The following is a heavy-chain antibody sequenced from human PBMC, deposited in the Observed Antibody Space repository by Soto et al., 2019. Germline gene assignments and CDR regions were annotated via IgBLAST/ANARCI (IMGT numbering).Heavy chain of an antibody. D-gene: IGHD5-12*01. V-gene: IGHV3-11*05. CDR3: ARDHHRYSGYDYVDY. Sequence: GGSLRLSCVASGFTFSAYYMSWFRHAPGKGLEWVSYISSSSSYTNYADSVKGRFTISRDNAKNSLYLQMNSLRAEDTAVYYCARDHHRYSGYDYVDYWGQGTLVTVSS. J-gene: IGHJ4*02. CDR1: GFTFSAYY. CDR2: ISSSSSYT.